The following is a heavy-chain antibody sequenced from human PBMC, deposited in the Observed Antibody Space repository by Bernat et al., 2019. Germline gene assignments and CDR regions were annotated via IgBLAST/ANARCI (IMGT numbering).Heavy chain of an antibody. CDR2: IWHDGSNK. CDR1: GFTFSSYG. D-gene: IGHD2-2*01. J-gene: IGHJ5*02. Sequence: VQLVESGGGVVQPGRSLRLSCAASGFTFSSYGMHWVRQAPDKGLEWVAVIWHDGSNKYYADSVKGRFTISRDNSKNMLYLQMNSLGVEDTAVYYCARDGQYQMLFVSWFDPLVQGTLVSVSA. V-gene: IGHV3-33*01. CDR3: ARDGQYQMLFVSWFDP.